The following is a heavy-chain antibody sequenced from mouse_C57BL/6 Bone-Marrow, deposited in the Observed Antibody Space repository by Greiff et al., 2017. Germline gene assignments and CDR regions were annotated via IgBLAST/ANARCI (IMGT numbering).Heavy chain of an antibody. D-gene: IGHD1-1*01. Sequence: EVQLQQSGAELVGPGASVKLSCTASGFNIKDDYMHWVKQRPEQGLEWIGWIDPENGDTEYASKFQGKATITADTSSNTAYLQLSSLTSEDTAVYYCTTADYYGSSSGYWGQGTTLTVSS. CDR1: GFNIKDDY. J-gene: IGHJ2*01. V-gene: IGHV14-4*01. CDR3: TTADYYGSSSGY. CDR2: IDPENGDT.